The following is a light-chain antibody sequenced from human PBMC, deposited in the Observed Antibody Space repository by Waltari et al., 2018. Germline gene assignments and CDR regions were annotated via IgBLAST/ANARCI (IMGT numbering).Light chain of an antibody. CDR3: QQYGSSPPRYT. CDR1: QSVSSSY. CDR2: GAS. Sequence: ELVLTQSPGTLSLSPGERATLSCRASQSVSSSYLAWYQQKPGQAPRLLIYGASSRATGIPNRFSGSGSGTDFTLTSSGLEPEDVAVYYCQQYGSSPPRYTVGQGTKQEIK. J-gene: IGKJ2*01. V-gene: IGKV3-20*01.